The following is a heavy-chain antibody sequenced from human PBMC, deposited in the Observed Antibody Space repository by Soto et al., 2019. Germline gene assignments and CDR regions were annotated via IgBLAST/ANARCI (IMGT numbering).Heavy chain of an antibody. CDR2: IYYSGST. D-gene: IGHD2-2*01. J-gene: IGHJ4*02. V-gene: IGHV4-59*01. CDR3: ARVKGDTSCHDY. CDR1: GGSISSYY. Sequence: SETLSLTCTVSGGSISSYYWSWIRQPPGKGLEWIGYIYYSGSTNYNPSLKSRVTISVDTSKNQFSLKLSSVTAADTAVYYCARVKGDTSCHDYWGQGTLVTVSS.